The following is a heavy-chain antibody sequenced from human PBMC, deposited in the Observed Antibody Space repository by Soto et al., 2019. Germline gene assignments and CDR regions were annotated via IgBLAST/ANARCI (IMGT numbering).Heavy chain of an antibody. D-gene: IGHD1-26*01. J-gene: IGHJ4*02. Sequence: GGSLRLSCAGSGFMFSNFWMHWVRQAPGKGLVWVARINTDGSVTSHADSVKGRFTISRDNAKSTLYLQMNSLREEDSVMYYCARQTGLGATNYWGQGTMVTVSS. CDR1: GFMFSNFW. CDR2: INTDGSVT. V-gene: IGHV3-74*01. CDR3: ARQTGLGATNY.